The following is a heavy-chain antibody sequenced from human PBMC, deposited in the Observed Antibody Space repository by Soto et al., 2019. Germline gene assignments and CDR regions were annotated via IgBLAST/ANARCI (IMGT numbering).Heavy chain of an antibody. CDR2: IYYSGST. CDR1: GGSLSSGGYY. Sequence: QVQLQESGPGLVKPSQTLSLTCTVSGGSLSSGGYYWTWIRQHPGKGLEWIGYIYYSGSTYFNPSPKSRLSMSVDTSKNQFSLNLSSVTAADTAVYYCARGFYTVTNWFDPWGQGILVTVSS. D-gene: IGHD4-17*01. CDR3: ARGFYTVTNWFDP. J-gene: IGHJ5*02. V-gene: IGHV4-31*03.